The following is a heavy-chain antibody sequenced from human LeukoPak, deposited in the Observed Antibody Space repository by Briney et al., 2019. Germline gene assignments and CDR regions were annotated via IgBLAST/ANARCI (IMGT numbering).Heavy chain of an antibody. V-gene: IGHV3-7*01. J-gene: IGHJ3*01. D-gene: IGHD6-19*01. CDR1: GFTFSTYW. CDR3: ARVRRGSSCSS. Sequence: GGSLRLSCAASGFTFSTYWMTWVRQAPGKGLECVANINQDGSEKYYVDSVKGRFTISRDNAKNSLYLQMNSLRAEDTAVYYCARVRRGSSCSSWGQGTMVTVSS. CDR2: INQDGSEK.